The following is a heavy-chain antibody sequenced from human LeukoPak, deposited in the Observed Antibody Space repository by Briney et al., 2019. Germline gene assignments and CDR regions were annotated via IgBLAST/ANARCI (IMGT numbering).Heavy chain of an antibody. J-gene: IGHJ4*02. CDR3: ARSFGYSYGYTPKYYFDY. CDR1: GYTFTGYY. Sequence: SVKVSCKASGYTFTGYYMHWVRQAPGQGLEWMGRIIPIFGTANYAQKLQGRVTITTDESTSTAYMELSSLRSEDTAVYYCARSFGYSYGYTPKYYFDYWGQGTLVTVSS. D-gene: IGHD5-18*01. V-gene: IGHV1-69*05. CDR2: IIPIFGTA.